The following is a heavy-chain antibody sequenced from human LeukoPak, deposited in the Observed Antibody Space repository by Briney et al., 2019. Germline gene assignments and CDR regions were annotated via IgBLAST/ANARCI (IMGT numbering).Heavy chain of an antibody. J-gene: IGHJ3*02. Sequence: GGSLRLSCAASGFAFSDYYMSWIRQAPGKGLEWVSYISSSGSTIYYADSVKGRFTISRDNAKNSLYLQMNSLRAEDTAVYYCSRDGTNGGLHIRFGRRNNAFDIWGQGTMVIVSS. D-gene: IGHD7-27*01. CDR3: SRDGTNGGLHIRFGRRNNAFDI. V-gene: IGHV3-11*01. CDR2: ISSSGSTI. CDR1: GFAFSDYY.